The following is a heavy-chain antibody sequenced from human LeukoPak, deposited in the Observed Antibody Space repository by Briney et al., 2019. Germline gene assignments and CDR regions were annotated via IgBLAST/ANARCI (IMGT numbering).Heavy chain of an antibody. V-gene: IGHV3-23*01. CDR2: ISGSGGST. CDR1: GFTFSSYA. Sequence: PGGSLRLSCAASGFTFSSYAMSWVRQAPGKGLEWVSAISGSGGSTYYADSVKSRFTISRDNSKNTLYLQMNSLRAEDTAVYYCARDSGCSSTRCYTGVFDYWGQGTLVTVSS. J-gene: IGHJ4*02. D-gene: IGHD2-2*02. CDR3: ARDSGCSSTRCYTGVFDY.